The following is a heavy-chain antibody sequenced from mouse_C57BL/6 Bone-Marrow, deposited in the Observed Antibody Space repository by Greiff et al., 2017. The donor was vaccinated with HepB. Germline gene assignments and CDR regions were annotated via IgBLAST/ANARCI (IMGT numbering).Heavy chain of an antibody. CDR3: ARGYYG. CDR2: ISSGGSYT. D-gene: IGHD1-1*01. Sequence: EVQVVESGGDLVKPGGSLKLSCAASGFTFSSYGMSWVRQTPDKRLEWVATISSGGSYTYYPDSVKGRFTISRDNAKNTLYLQMSSLKSEDTAMYYCARGYYGWGQGTLVTVSA. J-gene: IGHJ3*01. V-gene: IGHV5-6*01. CDR1: GFTFSSYG.